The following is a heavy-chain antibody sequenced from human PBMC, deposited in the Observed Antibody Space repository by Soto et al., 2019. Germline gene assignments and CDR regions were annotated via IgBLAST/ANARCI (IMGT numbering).Heavy chain of an antibody. J-gene: IGHJ6*02. CDR2: IYYSGST. D-gene: IGHD4-17*01. V-gene: IGHV4-59*01. CDR3: ARGSGDYYYYYGMDV. CDR1: GGSISSYY. Sequence: SETLSLTCTVSGGSISSYYWSWIRQPPGKGLEWIGYIYYSGSTNYNPSLKSRVTISVDTSKNQFSLKLSSVTAADTAVYYCARGSGDYYYYYGMDVWGQGTTVTVSS.